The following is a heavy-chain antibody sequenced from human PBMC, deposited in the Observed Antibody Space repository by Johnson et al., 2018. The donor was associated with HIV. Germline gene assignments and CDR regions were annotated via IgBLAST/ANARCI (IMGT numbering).Heavy chain of an antibody. CDR2: IKQDGSEK. CDR3: ARALGLEVCAFDI. D-gene: IGHD2-8*01. Sequence: VQLVESGGGLVKPWGSLRLSCAASGFTFSSYWMSWVRQAPGKGLEWVANIKQDGSEKYYVDSVKGRFTISRDNAKNSLYLQMNSLRAEDTAVYYCARALGLEVCAFDIWGQGTMVTVSS. V-gene: IGHV3-7*05. J-gene: IGHJ3*02. CDR1: GFTFSSYW.